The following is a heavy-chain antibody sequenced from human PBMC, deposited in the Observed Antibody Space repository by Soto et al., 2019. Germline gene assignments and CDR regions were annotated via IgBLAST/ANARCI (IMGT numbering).Heavy chain of an antibody. V-gene: IGHV3-74*02. CDR1: GFTFSNYW. D-gene: IGHD3-10*01. CDR2: IKSDGSSI. J-gene: IGHJ4*02. CDR3: ARGGFPGSGSYIQGDY. Sequence: EVQLVESGGGLVQPGGSLRLSCAASGFTFSNYWMHWVRQAPGKGLVWVSRIKSDGSSISYADSVKGRFTISRDNARNTLYLQMNSLRAEDTAVYYCARGGFPGSGSYIQGDYWGQGTLVTVSS.